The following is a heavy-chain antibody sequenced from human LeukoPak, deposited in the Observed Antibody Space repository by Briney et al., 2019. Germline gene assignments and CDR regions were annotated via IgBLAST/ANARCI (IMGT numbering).Heavy chain of an antibody. CDR1: GRSISSGGYY. J-gene: IGHJ6*02. Sequence: SQTLSLPCTVSGRSISSGGYYCSWIPQHPGQALAWIAYIYYSGSTYYNPSLKSRVTISVDTSKNQFSLKLSSVTAADTAVYYCAREQYCSSTSCYFIPARNGMGVWGQGTTVTVSS. CDR2: IYYSGST. CDR3: AREQYCSSTSCYFIPARNGMGV. V-gene: IGHV4-31*03. D-gene: IGHD2-2*01.